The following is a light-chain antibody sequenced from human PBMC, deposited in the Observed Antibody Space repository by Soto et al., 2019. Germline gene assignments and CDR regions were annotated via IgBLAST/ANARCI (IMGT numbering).Light chain of an antibody. J-gene: IGLJ1*01. CDR3: TSYITAGTYV. V-gene: IGLV2-14*03. CDR1: RSDVGSYNY. Sequence: QSVLTQPASLSGASGQSITLSCTGTRSDVGSYNYVSWYQQHPGKAPKLMIYDVSNRPSGVSDRFSGSKSGNTASLTISGLQAEDEADYYCTSYITAGTYVFGTGTKVTVL. CDR2: DVS.